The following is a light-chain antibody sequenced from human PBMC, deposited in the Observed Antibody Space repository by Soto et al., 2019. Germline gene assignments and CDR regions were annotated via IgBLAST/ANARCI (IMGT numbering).Light chain of an antibody. J-gene: IGKJ1*01. V-gene: IGKV3-15*01. CDR3: QQYNKWPQT. CDR2: GAS. Sequence: DIEMTEPPSTLSASVGDRMTITCLASQTIRDFLAWYQQKPGQAPRLLIYGASTRATDIPATFTGSGSGTEFTLTISSLQSEDIAVYYSQQYNKWPQTFGQGTKADIK. CDR1: QTIRDF.